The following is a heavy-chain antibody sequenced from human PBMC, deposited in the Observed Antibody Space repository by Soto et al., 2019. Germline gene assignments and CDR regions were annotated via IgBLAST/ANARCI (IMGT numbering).Heavy chain of an antibody. CDR1: EYTFTNYW. J-gene: IGHJ6*03. V-gene: IGHV5-51*01. Sequence: PGESLKISCKGSEYTFTNYWIGWVRQMPGKGLEWMGIIYPFDSDTRYSPSFQGQVTISADKSINTAFLQWSSLKASDTAMYYCTTLPKPNSRHTSYSYFSLDVWGPGTTVTVSS. D-gene: IGHD7-27*01. CDR2: IYPFDSDT. CDR3: TTLPKPNSRHTSYSYFSLDV.